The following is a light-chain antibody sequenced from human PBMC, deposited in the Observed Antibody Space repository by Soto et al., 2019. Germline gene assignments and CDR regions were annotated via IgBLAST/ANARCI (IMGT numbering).Light chain of an antibody. CDR1: QSVTSSY. CDR2: AAS. J-gene: IGKJ4*01. V-gene: IGKV3-20*01. CDR3: QQYGYSAT. Sequence: EIVLTQSPGTLSLSPGERATLSCRASQSVTSSYLAWYQQKPGQAPRLLIYAASSRATGIPDRFSGSGSGTDFTLTISRVEPEDFAVYYCQQYGYSATFGGGTKVEIK.